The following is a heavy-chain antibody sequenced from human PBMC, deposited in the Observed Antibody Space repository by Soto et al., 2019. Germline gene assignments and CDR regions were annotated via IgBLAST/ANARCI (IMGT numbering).Heavy chain of an antibody. D-gene: IGHD1-26*01. CDR1: GFTFNSYA. Sequence: QVQLVESGGGVVQPGRSLSLSCAASGFTFNSYAMHWVRQAPGKGLEWVAVISYDGSNKHYADSVKGRFTISRDNSKNTLYLQMNSLRAEDTAVYYCARDRRGSGSYSTMAYWCQGTLVTVSS. CDR3: ARDRRGSGSYSTMAY. J-gene: IGHJ4*02. V-gene: IGHV3-30-3*01. CDR2: ISYDGSNK.